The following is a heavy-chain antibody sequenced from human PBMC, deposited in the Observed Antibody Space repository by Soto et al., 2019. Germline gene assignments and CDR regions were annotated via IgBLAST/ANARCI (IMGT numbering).Heavy chain of an antibody. CDR1: GASISGYH. Sequence: PSETLSLTCTVSGASISGYHWSWIRRPPGKGLECLGYISYSGATNYNPSLKSRVTMSIDTSKNQFSLQLNSVTAADTAVYYCARGFAIDWYTYYFDYWGQGPLVTVSS. CDR2: ISYSGAT. J-gene: IGHJ4*02. V-gene: IGHV4-59*08. CDR3: ARGFAIDWYTYYFDY. D-gene: IGHD3-9*01.